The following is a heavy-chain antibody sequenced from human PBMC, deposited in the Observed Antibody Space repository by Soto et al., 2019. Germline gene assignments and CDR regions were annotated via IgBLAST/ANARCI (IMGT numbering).Heavy chain of an antibody. CDR3: AKHLGYCSSTSCRRWDNFDY. D-gene: IGHD2-2*01. CDR1: GFTFSSYA. Sequence: GGSLRLSCAASGFTFSSYAMSWVRQAPGKGLEWVSAISGSGGSTYYADSVKGRFTISRDNSKNTLYLQMNSLRAEDTAVYYCAKHLGYCSSTSCRRWDNFDYWGQGTLVTVSS. V-gene: IGHV3-23*01. J-gene: IGHJ4*02. CDR2: ISGSGGST.